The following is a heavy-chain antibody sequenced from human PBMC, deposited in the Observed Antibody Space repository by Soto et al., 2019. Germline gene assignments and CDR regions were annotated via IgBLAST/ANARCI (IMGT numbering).Heavy chain of an antibody. D-gene: IGHD6-19*01. CDR3: TASSGWYNAFDI. CDR2: ISGSGGNT. Sequence: EVQRLESGGGLVQPGGSLRLSCAASGFTFSSYAMSWVRQAPGKGLEWVSAISGSGGNTYYADSVKGRFTISRDNSKNTLYLQMNSLRAEDTAVYYCTASSGWYNAFDIWGQGTMVTVSS. V-gene: IGHV3-23*01. J-gene: IGHJ3*02. CDR1: GFTFSSYA.